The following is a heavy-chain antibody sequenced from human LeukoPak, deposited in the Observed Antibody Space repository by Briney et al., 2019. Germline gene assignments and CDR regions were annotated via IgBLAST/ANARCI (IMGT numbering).Heavy chain of an antibody. V-gene: IGHV5-51*01. CDR1: GYSFTSYW. D-gene: IGHD6-19*01. CDR2: IYPGDSDT. Sequence: GESLKISCKGSGYSFTSYWIGWVRQMPGKGLEWMGIIYPGDSDTRYSPSFQGQVTISADKSISTAYLQWSSLKASDTAMYYCARHRSAAVAEEGTEFDPWGQGTLVTVSS. CDR3: ARHRSAAVAEEGTEFDP. J-gene: IGHJ5*02.